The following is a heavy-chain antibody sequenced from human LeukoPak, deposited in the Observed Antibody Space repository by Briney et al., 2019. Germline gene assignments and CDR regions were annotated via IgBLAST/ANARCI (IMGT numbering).Heavy chain of an antibody. CDR3: ARVAKERVGGVYYFDY. J-gene: IGHJ4*02. D-gene: IGHD1-1*01. CDR2: IGTAGDT. Sequence: GGSLRLSCAASGFTFSDYDMHWLRPATGKDLKWVSTIGTAGDTYYTGSVKGRFTISRENAKNSLYLQMNSLRAGDTAVYYCARVAKERVGGVYYFDYWGQGTLVTVSS. CDR1: GFTFSDYD. V-gene: IGHV3-13*01.